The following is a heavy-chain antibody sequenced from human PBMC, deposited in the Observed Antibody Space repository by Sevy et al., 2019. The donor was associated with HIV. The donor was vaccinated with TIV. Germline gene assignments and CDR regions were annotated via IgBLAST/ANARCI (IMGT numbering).Heavy chain of an antibody. CDR1: GFTFSSYA. Sequence: GGSLRLSCAASGFTFSSYAMHWVRQAPGKGLEWVAVISYDGSNKYYADSVKGRFTISRDNSKNTLYLQMNSLRAEDTAVYYCARAPGPVVARGYFDCWGQRTLVTVSS. J-gene: IGHJ4*02. CDR2: ISYDGSNK. D-gene: IGHD3-22*01. CDR3: ARAPGPVVARGYFDC. V-gene: IGHV3-30*04.